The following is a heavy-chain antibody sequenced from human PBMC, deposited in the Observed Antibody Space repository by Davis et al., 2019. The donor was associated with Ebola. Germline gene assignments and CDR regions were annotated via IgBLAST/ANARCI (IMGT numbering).Heavy chain of an antibody. J-gene: IGHJ4*02. V-gene: IGHV3-30*18. CDR2: ISHDGSNK. CDR3: AKDPRRLYDYVWGSYRSYYLDN. Sequence: GGSLRLSCAASGFTFSSYGMYWVRQAPGKGLEWVAVISHDGSNKYYADSVKGRFTVSRDNSKNMLYLQMNSLRAEDTAVYYCAKDPRRLYDYVWGSYRSYYLDNWGQGTLVTVSS. D-gene: IGHD3-16*02. CDR1: GFTFSSYG.